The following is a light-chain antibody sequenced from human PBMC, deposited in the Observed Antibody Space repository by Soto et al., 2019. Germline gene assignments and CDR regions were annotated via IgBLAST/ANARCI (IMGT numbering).Light chain of an antibody. J-gene: IGKJ1*01. CDR2: FAS. V-gene: IGKV1-9*01. CDR3: QQFNSYPRT. CDR1: QGISNL. Sequence: DIQLTQSPSFLSASEGDRVTIACRASQGISNLLAWYQQKPGKVPKLLISFASTLQSGVPSRFTGSGSGTEFTLTISSLQPEDFATYYCQQFNSYPRTFGQGTKVEIK.